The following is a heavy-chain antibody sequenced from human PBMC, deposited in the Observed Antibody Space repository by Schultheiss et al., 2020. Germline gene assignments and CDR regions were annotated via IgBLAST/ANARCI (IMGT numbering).Heavy chain of an antibody. CDR3: ARDNSYYDSSGYYNFDY. V-gene: IGHV3-7*03. CDR2: IKQDGSEK. Sequence: GGSLRLSCAASGFTFSSYWMSWVRQAPGKGLEWVANIKQDGSEKYYVDSVKGRFTISRDNAKNSLYLQMNSLRAEDTAVYYCARDNSYYDSSGYYNFDYWGQGTLVTVSS. CDR1: GFTFSSYW. D-gene: IGHD3-22*01. J-gene: IGHJ4*02.